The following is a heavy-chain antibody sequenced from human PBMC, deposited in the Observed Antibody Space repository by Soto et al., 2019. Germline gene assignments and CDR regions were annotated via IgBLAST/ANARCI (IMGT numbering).Heavy chain of an antibody. CDR2: ISSSGSST. CDR1: GFTFSSYE. D-gene: IGHD6-25*01. V-gene: IGHV3-48*03. Sequence: TGGSLRLSCVASGFTFSSYEMNWVTQAPGKGLEWVSYISSSGSSTYYADSVKGRFTISRDNAKNSLYLQMNSLRAEDTAVYYCARAESGGDALDIWGHGTMVTVSS. J-gene: IGHJ3*02. CDR3: ARAESGGDALDI.